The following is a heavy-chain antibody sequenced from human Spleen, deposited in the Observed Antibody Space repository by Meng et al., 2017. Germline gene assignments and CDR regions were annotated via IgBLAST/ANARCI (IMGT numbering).Heavy chain of an antibody. D-gene: IGHD6-19*01. CDR2: IYINGST. CDR1: GGSISSGSYY. CDR3: ARGRRGIAVSENLDY. V-gene: IGHV4-61*02. Sequence: SETLSLTCTVSGGSISSGSYYWSWIRQPAGKKLEWIGRIYINGSTNYNPSLKSRVAMSVDTSKNQFSLRLSSVTAADTAVYYCARGRRGIAVSENLDYWGQGTLVTVSS. J-gene: IGHJ4*02.